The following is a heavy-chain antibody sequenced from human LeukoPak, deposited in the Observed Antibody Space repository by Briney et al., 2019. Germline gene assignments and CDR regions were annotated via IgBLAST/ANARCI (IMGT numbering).Heavy chain of an antibody. D-gene: IGHD1-1*01. Sequence: GGSLRLSCAASGFTFSSYSMNWVRQAPGKGLEWVSSISSSSSYIYYADSVKGRFTISRDNAKNSLYPQMNSLRAEDTAVYYCARGQLEWENYYYGVDVWGQGTTVTVSS. CDR3: ARGQLEWENYYYGVDV. V-gene: IGHV3-21*01. CDR1: GFTFSSYS. CDR2: ISSSSSYI. J-gene: IGHJ6*02.